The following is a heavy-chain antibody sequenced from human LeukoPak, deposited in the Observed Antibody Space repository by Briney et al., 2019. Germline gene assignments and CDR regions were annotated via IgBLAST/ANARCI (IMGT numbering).Heavy chain of an antibody. J-gene: IGHJ4*02. V-gene: IGHV1-24*01. CDR2: FDPEDGET. Sequence: ASVKVSCKVSGYTLTELSMHWVRQAPGKGLEWMGGFDPEDGETIYAQKFQGRVTITRDTSASTAYMELSSLRSEDTAVYYCARDMGAVAGTGGDYWGQGTLVTVSS. CDR1: GYTLTELS. D-gene: IGHD6-19*01. CDR3: ARDMGAVAGTGGDY.